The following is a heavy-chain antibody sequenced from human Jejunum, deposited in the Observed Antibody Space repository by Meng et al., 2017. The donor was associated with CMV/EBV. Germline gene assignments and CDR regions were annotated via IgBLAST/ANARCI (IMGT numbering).Heavy chain of an antibody. J-gene: IGHJ4*02. V-gene: IGHV4-4*07. Sequence: QVQLKEAGPGLVKPSETLSLICTVSGGPINNYYWNWIRQSAGKGLEWIGRIYTSGSTNYNPSLQSRVTMSVDTSKNQFSLKLTSVTAADTAVYYCARGYSSDWYDYWGQGALVTVSS. CDR2: IYTSGST. D-gene: IGHD6-19*01. CDR3: ARGYSSDWYDY. CDR1: GGPINNYY.